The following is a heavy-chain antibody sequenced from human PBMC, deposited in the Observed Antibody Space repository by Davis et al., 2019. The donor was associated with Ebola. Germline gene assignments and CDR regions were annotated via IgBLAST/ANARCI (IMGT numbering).Heavy chain of an antibody. CDR2: IWYDGSNK. CDR3: ARDQEDSNVTPHY. D-gene: IGHD4-23*01. Sequence: PGGSLRLSCAASGFTFSSYGMHWVRQAPGKGLEWVAVIWYDGSNKYYADSVKGRFTISRDNSKNTLYLQMNSLRAEDTAVYYCARDQEDSNVTPHYWGRGTLVTVSS. J-gene: IGHJ4*02. V-gene: IGHV3-33*01. CDR1: GFTFSSYG.